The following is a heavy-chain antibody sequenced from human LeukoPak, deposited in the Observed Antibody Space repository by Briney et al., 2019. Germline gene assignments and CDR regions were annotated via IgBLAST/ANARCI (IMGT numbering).Heavy chain of an antibody. CDR3: ARGFDCSSTSRSCMDV. V-gene: IGHV3-11*01. CDR2: ISNSGSDI. D-gene: IGHD2-2*01. CDR1: GFPFSVYY. Sequence: PGGSLRLSCAASGFPFSVYYMSWIRQPPGKGLEWVSYISNSGSDIYYADSVKGRFIISRDNAKNSLYLQMSSLRADDTAVYYCARGFDCSSTSRSCMDVWGQGTTVTVSS. J-gene: IGHJ6*02.